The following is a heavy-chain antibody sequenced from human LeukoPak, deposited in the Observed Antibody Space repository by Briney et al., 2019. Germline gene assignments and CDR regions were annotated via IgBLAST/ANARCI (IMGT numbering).Heavy chain of an antibody. D-gene: IGHD2-15*01. CDR3: ARFGMDAAIDY. V-gene: IGHV3-7*01. CDR2: IKQDESEK. J-gene: IGHJ4*02. CDR1: GFTLSGYW. Sequence: GGSLTLSCAASGFTLSGYWMSWLRQAPGRGLEWGATIKQDESEKTYVDSVEGRFTSSRDNAKSSLFLQMDSLRAEDTAVYYCARFGMDAAIDYWGQGTLVTVSS.